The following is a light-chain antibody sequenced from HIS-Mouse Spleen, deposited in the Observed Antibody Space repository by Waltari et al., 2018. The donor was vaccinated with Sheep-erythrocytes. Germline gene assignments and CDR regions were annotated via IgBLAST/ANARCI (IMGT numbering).Light chain of an antibody. Sequence: QSVLTQPPSASGTPGQRGTISCSGSSANIGSNTVNWYQPLPGTAPKLLIYSNNQRPSGVPDRFSGSKSGTSASLAISGLQSEDEADYYCCSYAGSYNHVFATGTKVTVL. V-gene: IGLV1-44*01. CDR2: SNN. CDR3: CSYAGSYNHV. CDR1: SANIGSNT. J-gene: IGLJ1*01.